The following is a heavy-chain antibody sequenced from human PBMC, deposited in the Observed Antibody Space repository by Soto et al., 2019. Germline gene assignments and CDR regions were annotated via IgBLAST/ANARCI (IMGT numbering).Heavy chain of an antibody. CDR2: IYYSGST. CDR1: GGSISSYY. J-gene: IGHJ6*03. V-gene: IGHV4-59*08. Sequence: SETLSLTCTASGGSISSYYWSWIRQPPGKGLEWIGYIYYSGSTNYNPSLKSRVTISVDTSKNQFSLKLSSVTAADTAVYYCARQGSSVGYYYHYYMDVWGKGTTVTVSS. CDR3: ARQGSSVGYYYHYYMDV. D-gene: IGHD6-6*01.